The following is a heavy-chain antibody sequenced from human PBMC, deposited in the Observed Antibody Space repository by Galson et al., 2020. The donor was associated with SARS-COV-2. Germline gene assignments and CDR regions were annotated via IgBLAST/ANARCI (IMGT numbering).Heavy chain of an antibody. Sequence: GESLKISCAASGFTFSSYAMHWVRQAPGKGLEWVAVISYDGSNKYYADSVKGRFTISRDNSKNTLYLQMNSLRAEDTAVYYWARELTPRYSLEGWGQGTLVTVSS. CDR1: GFTFSSYA. J-gene: IGHJ4*02. V-gene: IGHV3-30-3*01. CDR2: ISYDGSNK. D-gene: IGHD3-9*01. CDR3: ARELTPRYSLEG.